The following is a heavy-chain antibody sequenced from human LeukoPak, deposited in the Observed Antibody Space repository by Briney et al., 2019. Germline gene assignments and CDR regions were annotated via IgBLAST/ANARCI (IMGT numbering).Heavy chain of an antibody. Sequence: GGSLRLSCAASGFTFSSYAMSWVRQAPGKGLEWVSAISGSGGSTYYADSVKGRFTISRDNSKNTLYLQMNSLRAEDTAVYYSARYGSGSYYISRGYFDYWGQGTLVTVSS. V-gene: IGHV3-23*01. CDR3: ARYGSGSYYISRGYFDY. CDR1: GFTFSSYA. D-gene: IGHD3-10*01. CDR2: ISGSGGST. J-gene: IGHJ4*02.